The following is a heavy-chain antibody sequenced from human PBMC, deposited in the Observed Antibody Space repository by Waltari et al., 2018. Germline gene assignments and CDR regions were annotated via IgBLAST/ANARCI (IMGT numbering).Heavy chain of an antibody. D-gene: IGHD2-8*02. J-gene: IGHJ4*02. V-gene: IGHV4-39*01. CDR3: ATGGRPDY. CDR2: IFHSGST. CDR1: GGSISSYNYF. Sequence: QLQLQESGPGLVKPSETLSLTCTVSGGSISSYNYFWGWIRQPPGKGLEWIGNIFHSGSTYDNPSLKSRVTISVDTSKNQFSLKLSSVTAADTAVYYCATGGRPDYWGQGTLVTVSS.